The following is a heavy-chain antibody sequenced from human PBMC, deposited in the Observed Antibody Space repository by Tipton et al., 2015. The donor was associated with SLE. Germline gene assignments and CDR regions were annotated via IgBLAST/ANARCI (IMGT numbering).Heavy chain of an antibody. J-gene: IGHJ6*03. D-gene: IGHD1-26*01. Sequence: TLSLTCTVSGGSISGGAYYWSWLRQPAGKGLEWIGRIYTSGSTNYHPSLKSRVTISVDTSKNPFSLKLGSLTAADTAVYYYATGYGGSYSYYYYMDVWGKGTTVTV. CDR1: GGSISGGAYY. CDR2: IYTSGST. CDR3: ATGYGGSYSYYYYMDV. V-gene: IGHV4-61*02.